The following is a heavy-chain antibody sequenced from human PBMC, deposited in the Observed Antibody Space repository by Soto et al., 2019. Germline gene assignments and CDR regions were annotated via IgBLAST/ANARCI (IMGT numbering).Heavy chain of an antibody. Sequence: GASVKVSCKASGGTFSSYTISWVRQAPGQGLEWMGRIIPILGIANYAQKFQGRVTITADKSTSTAYMELSSLRSEDTAVYYCARSQRLRFLEWSKRIAYMDVWGKGTTVTVSS. J-gene: IGHJ6*03. CDR1: GGTFSSYT. V-gene: IGHV1-69*02. D-gene: IGHD3-3*01. CDR3: ARSQRLRFLEWSKRIAYMDV. CDR2: IIPILGIA.